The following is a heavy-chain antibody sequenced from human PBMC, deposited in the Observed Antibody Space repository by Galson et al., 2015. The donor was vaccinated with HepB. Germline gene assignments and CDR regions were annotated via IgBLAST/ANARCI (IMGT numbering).Heavy chain of an antibody. V-gene: IGHV1-69*13. CDR1: GGTFSSYA. J-gene: IGHJ4*02. Sequence: SVKVSCKASGGTFSSYAISWVRQAPGQGLEWMGGIIPIFGTANYAQKFQGRVTITADESTSTAYMELSSLRSEDTAVYYCAREGSYYDSSGYYDRLDYWGQGTLVTVSS. CDR3: AREGSYYDSSGYYDRLDY. CDR2: IIPIFGTA. D-gene: IGHD3-22*01.